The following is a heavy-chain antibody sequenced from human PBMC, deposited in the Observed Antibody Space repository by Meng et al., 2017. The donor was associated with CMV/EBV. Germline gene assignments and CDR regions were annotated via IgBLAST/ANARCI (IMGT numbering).Heavy chain of an antibody. CDR1: GFTFSSYW. J-gene: IGHJ6*02. D-gene: IGHD5-24*01. CDR2: INSDGSST. CDR3: AIGQPEMATVYYYYGMDV. Sequence: GGSLRLSCAASGFTFSSYWMHWVRQAPGKGLVWVSRINSDGSSTSYADSVKGRFTISRDNAKNTLYLQMNSLRAEDTAVYYCAIGQPEMATVYYYYGMDVWGQGTTVTVSS. V-gene: IGHV3-74*01.